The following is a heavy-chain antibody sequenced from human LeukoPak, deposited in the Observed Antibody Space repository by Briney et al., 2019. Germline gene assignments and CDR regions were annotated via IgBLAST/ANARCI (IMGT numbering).Heavy chain of an antibody. CDR2: ISSSISTI. CDR1: GFTFSSYS. D-gene: IGHD3-22*01. CDR3: APITYDSSGYYYGTRGGYFDY. Sequence: GGSLRLSCAASGFTFSSYSMNWVRQAPGKGLEWVSYISSSISTIYYAASVKGRLAISRDNAKNSLYLQMNSLRAEDTAVYYCAPITYDSSGYYYGTRGGYFDYWGQGTLVTVSS. J-gene: IGHJ4*02. V-gene: IGHV3-48*04.